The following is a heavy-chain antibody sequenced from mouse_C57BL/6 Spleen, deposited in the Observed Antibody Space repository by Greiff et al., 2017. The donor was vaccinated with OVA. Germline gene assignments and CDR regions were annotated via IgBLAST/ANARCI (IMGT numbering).Heavy chain of an antibody. J-gene: IGHJ4*01. Sequence: VQLQQSGAELVMPGASVKLSCKASGYTFTSYWMHWVKQRPGQGLEWIGEIDPSDSYTNYNQKFKGKSTLTVDKSSSTAYMQLSSLTSEDSAVYYCARSYGSSYVYAMDYWGQGTSVTVSS. CDR2: IDPSDSYT. D-gene: IGHD1-1*01. CDR3: ARSYGSSYVYAMDY. CDR1: GYTFTSYW. V-gene: IGHV1-69*01.